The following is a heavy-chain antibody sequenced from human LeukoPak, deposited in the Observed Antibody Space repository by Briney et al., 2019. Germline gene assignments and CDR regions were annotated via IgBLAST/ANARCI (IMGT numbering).Heavy chain of an antibody. D-gene: IGHD3-22*01. Sequence: SETLSLTCAVYGGSFSGYYWSWIRQPPGKGLEWIGEINHSGSTNYNPSLKSRVTISVDTSKNQFSLKLSSVTAADTAVYYCARGGVVTRYFDYWGQGTLVTVSS. V-gene: IGHV4-34*01. J-gene: IGHJ4*02. CDR2: INHSGST. CDR1: GGSFSGYY. CDR3: ARGGVVTRYFDY.